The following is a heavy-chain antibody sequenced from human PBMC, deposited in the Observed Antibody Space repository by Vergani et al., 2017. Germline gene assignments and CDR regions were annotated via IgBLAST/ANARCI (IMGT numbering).Heavy chain of an antibody. CDR3: ARDVDPDY. Sequence: EVLLVESGGGLVQPGGSLRLSCAASGFTFSSYEMNWVRQAPGKGLEWVSYISSSGFTIYYADSVKGRFTISRDNAKNSLYLQMNSLRAEDTAVYYCARDVDPDYWGQGTLVTVSS. CDR1: GFTFSSYE. V-gene: IGHV3-48*03. J-gene: IGHJ4*02. D-gene: IGHD5-12*01. CDR2: ISSSGFTI.